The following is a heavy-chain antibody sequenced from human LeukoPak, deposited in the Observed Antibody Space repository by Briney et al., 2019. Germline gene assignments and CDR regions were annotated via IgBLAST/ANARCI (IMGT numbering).Heavy chain of an antibody. Sequence: PGGALRLSCAASGFTFSSFGMHWVRQAPGKGLEWVAFIRYDGSNKDYADSVKGRFTISRDNSKKTLYLQMNSLRAGDTAVYYCAKDPSRIPAPHRSFDHWGQGTPVTVSS. D-gene: IGHD6-13*01. J-gene: IGHJ4*02. CDR1: GFTFSSFG. CDR2: IRYDGSNK. V-gene: IGHV3-30*02. CDR3: AKDPSRIPAPHRSFDH.